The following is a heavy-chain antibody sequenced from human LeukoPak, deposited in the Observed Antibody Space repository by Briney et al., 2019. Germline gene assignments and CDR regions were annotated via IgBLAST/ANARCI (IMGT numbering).Heavy chain of an antibody. CDR3: VRDRGYSTFDY. CDR2: INLDGSEI. CDR1: GFTFSSYA. Sequence: GGSLRLSCAASGFTFSSYAMSWIRQAPGKGLEWVANINLDGSEINYLDSLTGRLTISRDNAKDSLYLQMNGLRAEDTAVYFCVRDRGYSTFDYWGQGTLVTVSS. V-gene: IGHV3-7*03. D-gene: IGHD3-22*01. J-gene: IGHJ4*02.